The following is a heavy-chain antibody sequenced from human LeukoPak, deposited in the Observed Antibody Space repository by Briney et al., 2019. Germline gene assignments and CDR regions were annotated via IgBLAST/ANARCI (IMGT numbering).Heavy chain of an antibody. Sequence: PGGSLRLSCAASGFTFSSYSMNWVRQAPGKGLEWVSYISSSSSTIYYADSVKGRFTISRDNAKNSLYLQMNSLRAVDTAVYYCAREGEETTVTTWYYYYMDVWGKGTTVTVSS. CDR2: ISSSSSTI. J-gene: IGHJ6*03. CDR1: GFTFSSYS. CDR3: AREGEETTVTTWYYYYMDV. D-gene: IGHD4-11*01. V-gene: IGHV3-48*04.